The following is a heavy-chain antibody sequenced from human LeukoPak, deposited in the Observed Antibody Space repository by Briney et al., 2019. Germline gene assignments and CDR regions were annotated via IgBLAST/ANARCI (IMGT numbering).Heavy chain of an antibody. CDR3: ASDRSSSFEY. CDR2: ISSSSSYI. Sequence: GGPLRLSCAASGFTFSSYSMIWARQSPGKAVEWVSSISSSSSYIYYADSVKGRFTISRDNAKNTLYLQMDSQRAEDTAVYYGASDRSSSFEYWGQGTLVTVSS. CDR1: GFTFSSYS. J-gene: IGHJ4*02. V-gene: IGHV3-21*01. D-gene: IGHD2-15*01.